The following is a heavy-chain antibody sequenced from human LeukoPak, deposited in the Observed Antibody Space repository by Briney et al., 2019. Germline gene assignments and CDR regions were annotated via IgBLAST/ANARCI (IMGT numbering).Heavy chain of an antibody. CDR1: GFTFSSYE. CDR3: ARDRPGNTFDI. V-gene: IGHV3-48*03. Sequence: GGSLRLSCAASGFTFSSYEMNWVRQAPGKGLEWVSYISSSGSTIYYADSVKGRFTISRDNAKNSLYLQMNSLRAEDTAVYYCARDRPGNTFDIWGQGTMVTVSS. CDR2: ISSSGSTI. D-gene: IGHD1/OR15-1a*01. J-gene: IGHJ3*02.